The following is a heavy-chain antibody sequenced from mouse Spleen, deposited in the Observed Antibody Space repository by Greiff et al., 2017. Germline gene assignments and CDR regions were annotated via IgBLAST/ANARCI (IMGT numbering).Heavy chain of an antibody. CDR1: GYTFTSYW. V-gene: IGHV1-55*01. CDR3: ARCYGNYGAMDY. J-gene: IGHJ4*01. CDR2: IYPGSGST. Sequence: VQLQQPGAELVKPGASVKMSCKASGYTFTSYWITWVTQRPGQGLEWIGDIYPGSGSTNYNEKFKSKATLTVDTSSSTAYMQLSSLTSEDSAVYYCARCYGNYGAMDYWGQGTSVTVSS. D-gene: IGHD2-1*01.